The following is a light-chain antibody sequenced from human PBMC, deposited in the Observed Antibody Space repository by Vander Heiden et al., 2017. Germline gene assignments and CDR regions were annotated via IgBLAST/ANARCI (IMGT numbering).Light chain of an antibody. V-gene: IGKV1-5*03. Sequence: DIQMTQSPSTLSASVGDRVTITCRASQIISTWLAWYQQKPGKAPKLLIYKASSLESGVPSRFSGSGSGTEFTLTISSLQPDDFATYYCQQDNNDPYTFGQGTKVEIK. CDR2: KAS. CDR1: QIISTW. J-gene: IGKJ2*01. CDR3: QQDNNDPYT.